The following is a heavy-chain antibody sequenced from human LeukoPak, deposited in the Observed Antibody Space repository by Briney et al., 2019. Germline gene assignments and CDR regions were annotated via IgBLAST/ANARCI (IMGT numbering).Heavy chain of an antibody. CDR2: IIPILGIA. J-gene: IGHJ4*02. D-gene: IGHD6-13*01. CDR3: ARDRSLAAAGGDY. Sequence: GASVKVSCKASGGTFSSYAISWVRQAPGQGLEWMGRIIPILGIANYAQKFQGRVTITADESTSTAYMELSSLRSDDTAVYYCARDRSLAAAGGDYWGQGTLVTVSS. V-gene: IGHV1-69*04. CDR1: GGTFSSYA.